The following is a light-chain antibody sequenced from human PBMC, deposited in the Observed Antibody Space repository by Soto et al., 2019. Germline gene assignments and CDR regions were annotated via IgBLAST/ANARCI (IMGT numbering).Light chain of an antibody. V-gene: IGKV3-20*01. CDR3: QQYENSPT. CDR1: QIASSNA. J-gene: IGKJ1*01. CDR2: SAS. Sequence: ESVLTQSPTTLSLSVGERATLSCRASQIASSNALAWFQQRPGQAPRVLIYSASSRATGIPDRFSGSGSGTDFTLTISRLEPEDFSVYYCQQYENSPTFGQGTKVEIK.